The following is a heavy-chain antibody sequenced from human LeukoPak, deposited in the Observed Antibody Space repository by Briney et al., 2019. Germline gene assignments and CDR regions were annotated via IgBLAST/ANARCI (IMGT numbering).Heavy chain of an antibody. J-gene: IGHJ4*02. Sequence: PGGSLRLSCVASGITINNFWMSWVRQVPGKGLEWVANIKEDGSERHYVGSVKGRFTISRDNAKNSLYLQMNSLRDEDTAVHFCGRARDFSSFWGQGTLVTVSS. CDR3: GRARDFSSF. V-gene: IGHV3-7*01. CDR2: IKEDGSER. CDR1: GITINNFW. D-gene: IGHD5-24*01.